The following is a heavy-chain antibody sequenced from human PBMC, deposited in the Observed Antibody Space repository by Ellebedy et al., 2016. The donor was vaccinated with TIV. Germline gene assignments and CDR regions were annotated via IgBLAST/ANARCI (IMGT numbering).Heavy chain of an antibody. J-gene: IGHJ1*01. V-gene: IGHV3-74*01. Sequence: GGSLRLSXAASGFKFTDYTMSWVRQAPGKGLVWVSRINEDGSSTRYTDSVKGRFTISRDNAKNTIYLQMNNLRAEDTAMYYCVRDRRYDSSGYYIWGQGTLVTVSS. CDR1: GFKFTDYT. D-gene: IGHD3-22*01. CDR2: INEDGSST. CDR3: VRDRRYDSSGYYI.